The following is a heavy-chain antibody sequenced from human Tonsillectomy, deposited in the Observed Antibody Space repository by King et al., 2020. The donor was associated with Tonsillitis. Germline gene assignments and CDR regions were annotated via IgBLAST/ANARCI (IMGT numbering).Heavy chain of an antibody. CDR2: INPSGGST. V-gene: IGHV1-46*01. CDR1: GYTFTTYY. J-gene: IGHJ3*02. Sequence: QAQLVQSGAEVKKPGASVKVSCKASGYTFTTYYMHWVRQAPGQGLEWMGIINPSGGSTSYAQKFQGRVTMTRDTSTSTVYMELSSLRSEDTAVYYCARDAGYYDSRADAFDIWGQGTMVTVSS. D-gene: IGHD3-22*01. CDR3: ARDAGYYDSRADAFDI.